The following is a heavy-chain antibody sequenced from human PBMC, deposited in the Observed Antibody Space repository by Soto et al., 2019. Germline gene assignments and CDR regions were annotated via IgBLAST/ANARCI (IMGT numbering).Heavy chain of an antibody. D-gene: IGHD3-22*01. J-gene: IGHJ5*02. V-gene: IGHV4-39*01. Sequence: PSGTLSLTCTVSGGSISGSSYYWGWIRQPPGKGLEWIGSIYYSGSTYYNPSLKSRVTISVDTSKNQFSLKLSSVTAADTAVYYCARHVRHYYDSSGYVNWFEPWGQGTLVT. CDR2: IYYSGST. CDR1: GGSISGSSYY. CDR3: ARHVRHYYDSSGYVNWFEP.